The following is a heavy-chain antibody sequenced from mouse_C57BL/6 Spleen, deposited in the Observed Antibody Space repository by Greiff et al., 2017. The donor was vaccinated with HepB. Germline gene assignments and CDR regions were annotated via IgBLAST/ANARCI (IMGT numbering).Heavy chain of an antibody. J-gene: IGHJ2*01. CDR1: GYAFSSSW. D-gene: IGHD1-3*01. CDR2: IYPGDGDT. Sequence: VQVVESGPELVKPGASVKISCKASGYAFSSSWMNWVKQRPGKGLEWIGRIYPGDGDTNYNGKFKGKATLTADKSSSTAYMQLSSLTSEDSAVYFCAKLYPYFDYWGQGTTLTVSS. V-gene: IGHV1-82*01. CDR3: AKLYPYFDY.